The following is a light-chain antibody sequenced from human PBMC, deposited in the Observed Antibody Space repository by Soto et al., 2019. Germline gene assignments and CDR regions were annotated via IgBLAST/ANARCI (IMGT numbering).Light chain of an antibody. CDR2: ESS. CDR3: QQRSNWPKT. Sequence: EIVLTQSPATLSLSPGERATLSCRASQNVANYLDWYQQKPGQAPRLLIYESSNRATGIAARFSGSGSGTNFTLTISSLKPEDFAFYYCQQRSNWPKTFGQGTKVDIK. CDR1: QNVANY. J-gene: IGKJ1*01. V-gene: IGKV3-11*01.